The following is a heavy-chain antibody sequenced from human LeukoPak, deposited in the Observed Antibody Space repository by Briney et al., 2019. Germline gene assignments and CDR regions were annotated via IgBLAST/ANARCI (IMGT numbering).Heavy chain of an antibody. Sequence: GGSLRLSCAASGLSFSTYSMNWVRQAPGKGLEWVSSISSSSIYRYYADSVKGRFTISRDNAKKSLYLQMNSLRAEDTAVYYCARDARGFDYWGQGTLVTVSS. CDR3: ARDARGFDY. V-gene: IGHV3-21*01. J-gene: IGHJ4*02. CDR2: ISSSSIYR. CDR1: GLSFSTYS.